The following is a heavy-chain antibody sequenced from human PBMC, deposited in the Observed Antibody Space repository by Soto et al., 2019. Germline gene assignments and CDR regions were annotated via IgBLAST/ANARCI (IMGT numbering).Heavy chain of an antibody. CDR3: ATDLNWEQY. V-gene: IGHV3-7*04. CDR1: GFTFGTYW. CDR2: IKPDGSER. D-gene: IGHD7-27*01. J-gene: IGHJ4*02. Sequence: EVQLVESGGGLVQPGGSLRLSCAASGFTFGTYWMTWVRQAPGKGLECVGNIKPDGSERYYVDSVKGRFTISRDNTKNSLLLHMNSLRAEDTAVYSCATDLNWEQYWGQGTLVTVSS.